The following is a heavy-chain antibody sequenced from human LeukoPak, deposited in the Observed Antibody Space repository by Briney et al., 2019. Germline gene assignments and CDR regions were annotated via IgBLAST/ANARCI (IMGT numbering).Heavy chain of an antibody. V-gene: IGHV3-23*01. J-gene: IGHJ4*02. D-gene: IGHD3-10*01. CDR2: ISGSGGST. CDR1: GGSISSGDYY. CDR3: AKGGRPGFGELGYFDY. Sequence: ETLSLTCTVSGGSISSGDYYWSWIRQAPGKGLEWVSAISGSGGSTYYADSVKGRFTTSRDNSKNTLYLQMNSLRAEDTAVYYCAKGGRPGFGELGYFDYWGQGTLVTVSS.